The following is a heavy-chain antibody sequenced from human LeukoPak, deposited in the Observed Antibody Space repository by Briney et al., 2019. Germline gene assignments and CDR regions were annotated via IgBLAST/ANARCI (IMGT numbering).Heavy chain of an antibody. Sequence: SETLSLTCSVSSGSISPYYWSWIRQPPGKGLEWLGYIYYSGNTEYKPSLKSRVAMSVDTSKNQFSLRLSSVTAADTAVYYCARSTGSTMFIDYWGQGTLVTVSS. J-gene: IGHJ4*02. V-gene: IGHV4-59*01. CDR3: ARSTGSTMFIDY. D-gene: IGHD3-10*02. CDR1: SGSISPYY. CDR2: IYYSGNT.